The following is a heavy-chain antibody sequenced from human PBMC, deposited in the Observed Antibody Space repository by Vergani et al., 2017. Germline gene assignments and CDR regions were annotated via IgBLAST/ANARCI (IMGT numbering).Heavy chain of an antibody. Sequence: QVQLQESGPGLVKPSETLSLTCTVSGGSLSSYYWRWIRQAPGKGLEWIGYIYYSGRTNYNPSLKSRVTISGDTSKNQFSLKLSAVTAADTAVYYCVRGASSSWDFDYWGQGTLVTVSS. V-gene: IGHV4-59*01. J-gene: IGHJ4*02. D-gene: IGHD6-13*01. CDR3: VRGASSSWDFDY. CDR2: IYYSGRT. CDR1: GGSLSSYY.